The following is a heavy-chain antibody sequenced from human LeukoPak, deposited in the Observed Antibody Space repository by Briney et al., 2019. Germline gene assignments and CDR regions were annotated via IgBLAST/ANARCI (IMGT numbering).Heavy chain of an antibody. D-gene: IGHD6-13*01. V-gene: IGHV1-69*04. CDR3: ARWSGIAAAGFDL. CDR2: IIPILGIA. Sequence: GASVKVSCKASGGTFSSYAISWVRQAPGQGLEWMGRIIPILGIANYAQKFQGRVTITADKSTSTAYMELSSLRSEDTAVYYCARWSGIAAAGFDLWGRGTLVTVSS. CDR1: GGTFSSYA. J-gene: IGHJ2*01.